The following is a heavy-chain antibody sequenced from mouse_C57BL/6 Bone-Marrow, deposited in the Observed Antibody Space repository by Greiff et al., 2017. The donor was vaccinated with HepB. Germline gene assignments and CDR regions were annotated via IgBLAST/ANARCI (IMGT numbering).Heavy chain of an antibody. CDR2: IDPSDSYT. CDR1: GYTFTSYW. CDR3: ARSWGLRRYFDY. V-gene: IGHV1-50*01. D-gene: IGHD2-4*01. J-gene: IGHJ2*01. Sequence: QVQLQQPGAELVKPGASVKLSCKASGYTFTSYWMQWVKQRPGQGLEWIGEIDPSDSYTNYNQKFKGKATFTVDPSSITAYLQLSSLTSEDSAVYYCARSWGLRRYFDYWGQGTTLTVSS.